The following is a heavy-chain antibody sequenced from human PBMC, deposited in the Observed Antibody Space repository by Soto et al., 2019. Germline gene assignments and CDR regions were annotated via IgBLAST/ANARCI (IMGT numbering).Heavy chain of an antibody. Sequence: QAHLEQSGAEVKRPGASVKVSCKASGYTFSDFDINWLRQASGQGPEWTGWMNAKSGDTFFAQRFKDKFSMTWDTSLSTAYMEVGSLTSDDTAIYYCARGNPFNYAGFDVWGQGTSVAVSS. J-gene: IGHJ6*02. CDR3: ARGNPFNYAGFDV. CDR1: GYTFSDFD. V-gene: IGHV1-8*01. CDR2: MNAKSGDT. D-gene: IGHD3-16*01.